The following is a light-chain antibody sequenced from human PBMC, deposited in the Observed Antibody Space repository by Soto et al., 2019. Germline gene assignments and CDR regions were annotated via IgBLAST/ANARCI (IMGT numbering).Light chain of an antibody. Sequence: IQMTQSPSTLSASVGDRVTITCRASQSISSWLAWYQQKPGKAPKLLIYKASSLESGVPSRFSGSGSGTEFTLTISSLQHDDFATYYCQQYNSFTTFGQGTKVEIK. J-gene: IGKJ1*01. V-gene: IGKV1-5*03. CDR3: QQYNSFTT. CDR2: KAS. CDR1: QSISSW.